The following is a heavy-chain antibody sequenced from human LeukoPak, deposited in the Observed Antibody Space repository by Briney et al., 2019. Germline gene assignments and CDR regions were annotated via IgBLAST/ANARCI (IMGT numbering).Heavy chain of an antibody. Sequence: ASETLSLTCTVSGGSISSYYWSWIRQPPGKGLELIGYIENSGRIKYKPSLQSRVTISLDAPKNQFSLRLSSVSPSDTAVYYCAGGDTGFQAYWGKGTTVTVSS. CDR1: GGSISSYY. V-gene: IGHV4-4*08. J-gene: IGHJ6*04. CDR2: IENSGRI. D-gene: IGHD1-14*01. CDR3: AGGDTGFQAY.